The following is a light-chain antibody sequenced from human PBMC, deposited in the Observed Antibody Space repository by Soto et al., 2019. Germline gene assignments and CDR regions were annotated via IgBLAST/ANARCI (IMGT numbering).Light chain of an antibody. CDR2: AAS. CDR1: QSIRSY. Sequence: DIHMTQSPSSLSASVGYRFTITCRASQSIRSYLNWYQQKPGKAPKLLIYAASSLQSGVPSRLSGSGSGTDFTLTISSLQPEDFPTYYCQQSYSTETFGQGTKVDIK. J-gene: IGKJ1*01. V-gene: IGKV1-39*01. CDR3: QQSYSTET.